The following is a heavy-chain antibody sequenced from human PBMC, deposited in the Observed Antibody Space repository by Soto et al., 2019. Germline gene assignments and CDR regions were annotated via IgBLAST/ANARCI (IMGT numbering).Heavy chain of an antibody. CDR3: AHRADNWNYGPGIDWFDP. CDR2: IYWNDDK. J-gene: IGHJ5*02. D-gene: IGHD1-7*01. CDR1: GFSLSTSGVG. V-gene: IGHV2-5*01. Sequence: GSGPTLVNPTQTLTLTCTFSGFSLSTSGVGVGWIRQPPGKALEWLALIYWNDDKRYSPSLKSRLTITKDTSKNQVVLTMTNMDPVDTATYYCAHRADNWNYGPGIDWFDPWGQGTLVTVSS.